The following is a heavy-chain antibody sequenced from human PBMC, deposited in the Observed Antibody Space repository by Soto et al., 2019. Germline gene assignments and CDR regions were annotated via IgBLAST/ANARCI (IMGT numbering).Heavy chain of an antibody. V-gene: IGHV4-30-4*01. J-gene: IGHJ6*02. Sequence: PSEMLSLTCTVSGGSISSGDYYWSWIRQPPGKGLEWIGYIYYSGSTYYNPSLKSRVTISVDTPKNQFSLKLSSVTAADTAVYYCARPALNYYYYGMDVWGQGTTVTVSS. CDR1: GGSISSGDYY. CDR2: IYYSGST. CDR3: ARPALNYYYYGMDV.